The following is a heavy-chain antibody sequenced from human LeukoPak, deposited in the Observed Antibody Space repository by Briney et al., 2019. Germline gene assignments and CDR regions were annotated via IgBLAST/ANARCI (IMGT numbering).Heavy chain of an antibody. CDR1: GGSISSFY. CDR3: ARDLNYGAGAFDI. CDR2: IYFSGST. D-gene: IGHD4-11*01. Sequence: SETLSLTCTVSGGSISSFYWSWFYWSWIRQPPGKGLEWIGYIYFSGSTNYNPSLKSRVTVSVDTSKNQFSLKLSSVTAADTAVYYCARDLNYGAGAFDIWGQGTMVTVSS. J-gene: IGHJ3*02. V-gene: IGHV4-59*12.